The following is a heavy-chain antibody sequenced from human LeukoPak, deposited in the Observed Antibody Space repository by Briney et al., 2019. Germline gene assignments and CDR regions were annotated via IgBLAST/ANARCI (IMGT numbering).Heavy chain of an antibody. J-gene: IGHJ4*02. Sequence: GGSLRLSCAASGFTFSSYAMSWVRQAPGKGLEWVSAISGSGGSTYYADSVKGRFTISRDNSKNTLYLQMDSLRAEDTAVYYCAKDLEEAVAGTWDYWGQGTLVTVSS. CDR3: AKDLEEAVAGTWDY. D-gene: IGHD6-19*01. CDR1: GFTFSSYA. V-gene: IGHV3-23*01. CDR2: ISGSGGST.